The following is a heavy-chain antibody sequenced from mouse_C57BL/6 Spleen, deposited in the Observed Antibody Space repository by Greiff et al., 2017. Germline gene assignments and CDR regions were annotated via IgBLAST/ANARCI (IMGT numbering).Heavy chain of an antibody. V-gene: IGHV8-8*01. CDR1: GFSLSTFGMG. D-gene: IGHD2-1*01. CDR2: IWWDDDK. Sequence: QVTLKESGPGILQPSQTLSLTCSFSGFSLSTFGMGVGWIRQPSGKGLEWLAPIWWDDDKYYNPTLKSRLTISKDTSKNQVFLKIANVDTADTATYYCARIGYGNYGYAMDYWGQGTSVTVSS. J-gene: IGHJ4*01. CDR3: ARIGYGNYGYAMDY.